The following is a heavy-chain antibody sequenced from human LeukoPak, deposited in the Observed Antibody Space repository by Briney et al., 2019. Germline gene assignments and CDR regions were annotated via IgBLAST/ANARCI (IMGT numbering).Heavy chain of an antibody. J-gene: IGHJ4*02. CDR3: AADLWCSGGSCYSDSSGWYSSY. CDR1: GFTFTSSA. CDR2: IVVGSGNT. V-gene: IGHV1-58*02. D-gene: IGHD2-15*01. Sequence: SVKVSCKASGFTFTSSAMQWVRQARGQRLEWIGWIVVGSGNTNYAQKFQERVTITRDMSTSTAYMELSSLRSEDTAVYYCAADLWCSGGSCYSDSSGWYSSYWGQGTLVTVSS.